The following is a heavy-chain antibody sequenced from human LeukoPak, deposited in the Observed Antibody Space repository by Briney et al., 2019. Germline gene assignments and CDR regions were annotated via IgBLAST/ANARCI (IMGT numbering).Heavy chain of an antibody. CDR3: ARDFGYYDSSGYFWFDP. J-gene: IGHJ5*02. Sequence: GGTLRLSCAASGFTFSSYGMSWVRQAPGKGLEWVPAISGSGGSTYYADSVKGRFTISRDNSKNTLYLQMNSLRAEDTAVYYCARDFGYYDSSGYFWFDPWGQGTLVTVSS. D-gene: IGHD3-22*01. V-gene: IGHV3-23*01. CDR2: ISGSGGST. CDR1: GFTFSSYG.